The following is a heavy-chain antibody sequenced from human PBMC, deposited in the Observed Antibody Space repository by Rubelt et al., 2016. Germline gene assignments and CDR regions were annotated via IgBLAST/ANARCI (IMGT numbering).Heavy chain of an antibody. CDR3: ARHRAYGSNGVCRTTFDY. J-gene: IGHJ4*02. Sequence: QVQLQESGPGLVKPSQTLSLTCTVSGGSISSGGYYWSWIRQPPGKGLEWIAYIYYSGSTSYNPSLKSRVTISVDTSENQFSLKLTSVTAADTAVYYCARHRAYGSNGVCRTTFDYWGQGTLVSVSS. V-gene: IGHV4-61*08. CDR1: GGSISSGGYY. D-gene: IGHD2-8*01. CDR2: IYYSGST.